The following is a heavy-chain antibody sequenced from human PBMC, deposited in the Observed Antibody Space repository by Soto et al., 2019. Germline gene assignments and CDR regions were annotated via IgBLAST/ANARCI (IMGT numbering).Heavy chain of an antibody. CDR1: GGSFSGYY. CDR3: ARDRQSGLEFDY. Sequence: PSETLSLTCAVYGGSFSGYYWSWIRQPPGKGLEWIGEINHSGSTNYNPSLKSRVTISVDTSKNQFSLKLSSVTAADTAVYYCARDRQSGLEFDYWGQGTLVTVSS. CDR2: INHSGST. J-gene: IGHJ4*02. V-gene: IGHV4-34*01. D-gene: IGHD5-12*01.